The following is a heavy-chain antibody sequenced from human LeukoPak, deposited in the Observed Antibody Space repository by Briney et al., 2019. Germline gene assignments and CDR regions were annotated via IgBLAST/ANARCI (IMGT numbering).Heavy chain of an antibody. CDR3: ATKNYYDSSGYYYARHFDY. V-gene: IGHV1-24*01. CDR1: GYTLTELS. D-gene: IGHD3-22*01. Sequence: ASVKVSSKVSGYTLTELSMHWVRQAPGKGREWMGGFDPEDGETIYAQKFQGRVTMTEDTSTDTAYMELSSLRSEDTAVYYCATKNYYDSSGYYYARHFDYWGQGTLVTVSS. CDR2: FDPEDGET. J-gene: IGHJ4*02.